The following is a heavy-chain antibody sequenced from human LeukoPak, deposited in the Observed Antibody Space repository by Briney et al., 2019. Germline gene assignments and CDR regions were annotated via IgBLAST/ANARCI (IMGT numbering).Heavy chain of an antibody. D-gene: IGHD5-24*01. CDR3: ARLVEMATILGYWYFDL. CDR1: GGSISSYY. J-gene: IGHJ2*01. Sequence: PSETLSLTSTVSGGSISSYYWSWIRQPPGKGLELIGFIYYSGSTNYNPSLKSRVTISVDTSKHQFSLKLSSVTAADTAVYYCARLVEMATILGYWYFDLWGRGTLVTVSS. CDR2: IYYSGST. V-gene: IGHV4-59*08.